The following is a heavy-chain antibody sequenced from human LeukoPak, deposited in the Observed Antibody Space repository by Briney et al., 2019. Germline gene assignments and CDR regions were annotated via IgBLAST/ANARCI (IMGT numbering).Heavy chain of an antibody. CDR3: ARGRNYFGSGSYYLDF. Sequence: GGSLRLSCAASGFXLSSYTMNWVRQAPGKGLEWVSFIATAGTTIYYADSVKGRFTISRDNAKSSLYLQMNSLRDEDTAVYYCARGRNYFGSGSYYLDFWGQGTLVTVSS. D-gene: IGHD3-10*01. CDR2: IATAGTTI. J-gene: IGHJ4*02. V-gene: IGHV3-48*02. CDR1: GFXLSSYT.